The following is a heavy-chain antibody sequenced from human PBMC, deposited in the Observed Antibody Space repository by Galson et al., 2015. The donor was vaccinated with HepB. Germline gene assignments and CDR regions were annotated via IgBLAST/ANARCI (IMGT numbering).Heavy chain of an antibody. Sequence: SETLSLTCTVSGGSISSSSYYWGWIRQPPGKGLEWIGSIYYSGSTYYNPSLKSRVTISVDTSKNQFSLKLSSVTAADTAVYYCARLSYDILTGTEDADYWGQGTLVTVSS. J-gene: IGHJ4*02. CDR1: GGSISSSSYY. CDR3: ARLSYDILTGTEDADY. D-gene: IGHD3-9*01. CDR2: IYYSGST. V-gene: IGHV4-39*01.